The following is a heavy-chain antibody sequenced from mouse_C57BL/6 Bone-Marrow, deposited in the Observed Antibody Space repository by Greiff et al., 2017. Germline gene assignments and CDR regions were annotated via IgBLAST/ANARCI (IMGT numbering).Heavy chain of an antibody. CDR3: ARLLGRAMDT. J-gene: IGHJ4*01. V-gene: IGHV1-52*01. Sequence: QVQLKQPGAGLVRPASSVKLSCNASGNTFTSSWSHWVKNRPIQGLEWIGNIDPSDSETHSNQKFKDKATLTVDKSASTAYMQLSSLTSEDSAVYYCARLLGRAMDTRGHGASVTVS. CDR1: GNTFTSSW. D-gene: IGHD4-1*01. CDR2: IDPSDSET.